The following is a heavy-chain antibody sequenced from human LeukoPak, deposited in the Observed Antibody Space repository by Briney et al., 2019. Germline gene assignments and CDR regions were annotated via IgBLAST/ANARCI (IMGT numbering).Heavy chain of an antibody. CDR2: IYYTGST. J-gene: IGHJ5*01. D-gene: IGHD4-17*01. CDR3: ARLATPSTTAARGRSWFES. V-gene: IGHV4-59*01. CDR1: GDSISSDY. Sequence: PSETLSLTCAVSGDSISSDYWSWIRQPPGKGLEWIGYIYYTGSTNYSPSLKSRVTISVDTSKNQFSLKVSSVTAADTAVYYCARLATPSTTAARGRSWFESWGQGTLVTVSS.